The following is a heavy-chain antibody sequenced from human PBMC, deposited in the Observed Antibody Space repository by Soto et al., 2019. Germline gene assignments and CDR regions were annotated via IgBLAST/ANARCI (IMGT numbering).Heavy chain of an antibody. Sequence: QVQLVQSGPEVKKPGASVKVSCKASGYSFTRHGVSWVRQAPGEGLEWMGWISVKKGDTNYAQKFQGRLTLTTDTSTATAYMELRSLGSDDTAVYYSARDAAYNGSGGGLYGMDVWGQGTTVTASS. J-gene: IGHJ6*02. CDR3: ARDAAYNGSGGGLYGMDV. V-gene: IGHV1-18*01. CDR1: GYSFTRHG. CDR2: ISVKKGDT. D-gene: IGHD3-10*01.